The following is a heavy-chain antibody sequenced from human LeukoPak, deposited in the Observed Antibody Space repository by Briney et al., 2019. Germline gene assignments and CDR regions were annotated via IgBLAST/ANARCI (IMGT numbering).Heavy chain of an antibody. J-gene: IGHJ4*02. CDR3: ARAGNYYFEY. Sequence: PGGSLRLSCAASGFTFRTYWMHWVRQTPGQGLVWVSRINSDGSTTNYADSVKGRFTVSRDNAQNTLHLQMSSLRAEDTAVYYCARAGNYYFEYWGQGALVTVSS. D-gene: IGHD3-10*01. CDR1: GFTFRTYW. V-gene: IGHV3-74*01. CDR2: INSDGSTT.